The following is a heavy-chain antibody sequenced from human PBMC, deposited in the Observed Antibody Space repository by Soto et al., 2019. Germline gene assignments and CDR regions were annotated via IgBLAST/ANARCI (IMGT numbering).Heavy chain of an antibody. J-gene: IGHJ5*02. CDR2: IYYSGST. Sequence: QLQLQESGPGLVKPSETLSLTCTVSGGSISSSSYYWGWIRQPPGKGLEWIGSIYYSGSTYYNPSLKCRVRIFVDTSKNQFSLNLSSVTAADTAVYYCARHARPITKIIGSNWFDPWGQVTLVTVSS. D-gene: IGHD3-22*01. V-gene: IGHV4-39*01. CDR1: GGSISSSSYY. CDR3: ARHARPITKIIGSNWFDP.